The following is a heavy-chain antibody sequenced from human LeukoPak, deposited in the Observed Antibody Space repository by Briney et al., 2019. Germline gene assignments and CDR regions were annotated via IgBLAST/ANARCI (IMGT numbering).Heavy chain of an antibody. CDR3: ARHGAYCGGDCYSQH. Sequence: GESLKISCKASGYRFTTYWIGWVRQMPGKGLEWMGFIYPGDSETRYSPSFQGQVTISADKSITTAFLQWSSLKASDTAMYHCARHGAYCGGDCYSQHWGQGTLVTVSS. CDR1: GYRFTTYW. V-gene: IGHV5-51*01. J-gene: IGHJ1*01. CDR2: IYPGDSET. D-gene: IGHD2-21*02.